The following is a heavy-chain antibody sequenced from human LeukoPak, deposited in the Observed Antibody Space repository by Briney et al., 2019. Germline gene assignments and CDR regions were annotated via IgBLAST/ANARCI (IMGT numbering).Heavy chain of an antibody. D-gene: IGHD3-22*01. V-gene: IGHV4-4*07. CDR2: IYTSGST. Sequence: SETLSLTCTVSGGSISSYYWSWIRQPAGKGLEWIGRIYTSGSTNYNPSLKSRVTMSVDTSKNQFSLKLSSVTAADTAVYYCARGFYYYDSSGYYHEGAFDIWGQGTMVTVSS. CDR1: GGSISSYY. CDR3: ARGFYYYDSSGYYHEGAFDI. J-gene: IGHJ3*02.